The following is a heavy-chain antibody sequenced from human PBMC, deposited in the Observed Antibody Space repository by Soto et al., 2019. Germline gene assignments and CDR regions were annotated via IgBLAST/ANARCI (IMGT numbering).Heavy chain of an antibody. CDR3: AKDPEWLALGLPRY. CDR1: GFTFSSYG. Sequence: QVQLVESGGGVVQPGRSLRLSCAASGFTFSSYGMHWVSQAPGKGLEWVAVISYDGSNKYYADSVKGRFTISRDNSKNTLYLQMNSLRAEDTAVYYCAKDPEWLALGLPRYWGQGTLVTVSS. V-gene: IGHV3-30*18. D-gene: IGHD6-19*01. CDR2: ISYDGSNK. J-gene: IGHJ4*02.